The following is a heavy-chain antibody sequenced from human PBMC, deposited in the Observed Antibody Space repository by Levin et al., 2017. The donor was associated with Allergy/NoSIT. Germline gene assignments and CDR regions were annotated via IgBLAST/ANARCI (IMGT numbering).Heavy chain of an antibody. CDR1: GGSISSYY. Sequence: SETLSLTCTVSGGSISSYYWSWIRQPAGKGLEWIGRIYTSGSTNYNPSLKSRVTMSVDTSKNQFSLKLSSVTAADTAVYYCARDSPYGSGSYRPFDYWGQGTLVTVSS. CDR3: ARDSPYGSGSYRPFDY. CDR2: IYTSGST. D-gene: IGHD3-10*01. J-gene: IGHJ4*02. V-gene: IGHV4-4*07.